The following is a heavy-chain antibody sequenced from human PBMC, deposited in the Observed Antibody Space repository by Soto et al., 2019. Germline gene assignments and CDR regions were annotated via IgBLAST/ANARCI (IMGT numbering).Heavy chain of an antibody. CDR1: GGSISSYY. V-gene: IGHV4-59*08. D-gene: IGHD2-21*01. Sequence: SETLSLTCTVSGGSISSYYWSWIRQPPGKGLEWIGYIYYSGSTNYNPSLKSRVTISVDTSKNQFSLKLNSMTAADTAVYYCARADHINCFDPWGQGTLVTVYS. J-gene: IGHJ5*02. CDR3: ARADHINCFDP. CDR2: IYYSGST.